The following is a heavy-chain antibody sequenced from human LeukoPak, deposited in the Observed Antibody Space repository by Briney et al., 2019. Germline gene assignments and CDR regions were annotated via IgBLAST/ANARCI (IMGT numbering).Heavy chain of an antibody. CDR1: GGTYSSYS. CDR3: ARGSYYGSGSATDAFDI. V-gene: IGHV1-69*04. D-gene: IGHD3-10*01. CDR2: VLTVLGLS. Sequence: WASVKVSCKASGGTYSSYSINWVRQAPGQGLEWMGRVLTVLGLSKTAQNFQGRVTITADKSTTTAYMEVSSLRSEDTAVYYCARGSYYGSGSATDAFDIWGQGTKVTVS. J-gene: IGHJ3*02.